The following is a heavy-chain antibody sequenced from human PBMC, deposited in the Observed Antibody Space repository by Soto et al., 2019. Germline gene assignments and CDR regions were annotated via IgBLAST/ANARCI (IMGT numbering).Heavy chain of an antibody. CDR3: AKDSYGDYKTDY. V-gene: IGHV3-23*01. CDR1: GFTFSSYA. J-gene: IGHJ4*02. D-gene: IGHD4-17*01. CDR2: ISGSGGST. Sequence: EVQLLDSGGGLVQPGGSLRLSCAASGFTFSSYAMSWVRQAPGKGLACVSAISGSGGSTYYADSVKGRFTISRDNSKNTRYLQMNSLRAEDTAVYYCAKDSYGDYKTDYWGQGNLVTVSS.